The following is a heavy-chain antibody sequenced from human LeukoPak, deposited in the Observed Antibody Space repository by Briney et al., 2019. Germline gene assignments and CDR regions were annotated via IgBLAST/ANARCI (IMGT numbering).Heavy chain of an antibody. CDR2: ISSSSSYT. Sequence: GGSLRLSCAASGLTFSSYSMNWVRQAPGKGLEWVSSISSSSSYTYYADSVKGRFTISRDNAKNSLYLQMNSLRAEDTAVYYCARDLLDIVATSGAFDYWGQGTLVTVSS. J-gene: IGHJ4*02. D-gene: IGHD5-12*01. CDR1: GLTFSSYS. CDR3: ARDLLDIVATSGAFDY. V-gene: IGHV3-21*01.